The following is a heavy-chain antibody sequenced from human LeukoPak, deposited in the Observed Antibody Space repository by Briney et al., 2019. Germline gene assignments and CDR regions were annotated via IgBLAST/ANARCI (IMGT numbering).Heavy chain of an antibody. CDR3: ARSAPTLTYDILTGYLGY. CDR2: INPNSGAT. Sequence: ASVKVSCKASGYIFTGYYIHWVRQAPGQGLEWMGWINPNSGATNYALNFQGRVPMTRDTSIRTAYMDLSRLRSDDTAFYSCARSAPTLTYDILTGYLGYWGQGTLVTVSS. V-gene: IGHV1-2*02. CDR1: GYIFTGYY. D-gene: IGHD3-9*01. J-gene: IGHJ4*02.